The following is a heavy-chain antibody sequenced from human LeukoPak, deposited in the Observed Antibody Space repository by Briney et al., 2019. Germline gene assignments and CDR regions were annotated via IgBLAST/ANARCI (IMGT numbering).Heavy chain of an antibody. V-gene: IGHV5-51*01. J-gene: IGHJ4*02. CDR2: IYPGDSDV. CDR1: GYSFATYW. CDR3: ARRYSTGYSYYFDY. D-gene: IGHD3-22*01. Sequence: GESLKIPCKASGYSFATYWIGWVRQMPGKGLEWMGMIYPGDSDVRYSPSFQGQVTMSADKSINTAYLQWSSLKASDTAIYYCARRYSTGYSYYFDYWGQGTLVTVPS.